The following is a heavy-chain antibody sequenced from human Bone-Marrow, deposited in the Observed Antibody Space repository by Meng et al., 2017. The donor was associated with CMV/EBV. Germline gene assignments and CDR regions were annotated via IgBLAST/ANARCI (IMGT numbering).Heavy chain of an antibody. CDR2: IYYSGST. CDR1: ISSSSYY. Sequence: ISSSSYYWGWIRQPPGKGLEWIGSIYYSGSTYYNPSLKSRVTISVDTSKNQFSLKLSSVTAADTAVYYCARWDYYDSSGYYGCWDYWGQGTLVTVSS. V-gene: IGHV4-39*01. CDR3: ARWDYYDSSGYYGCWDY. D-gene: IGHD3-22*01. J-gene: IGHJ4*02.